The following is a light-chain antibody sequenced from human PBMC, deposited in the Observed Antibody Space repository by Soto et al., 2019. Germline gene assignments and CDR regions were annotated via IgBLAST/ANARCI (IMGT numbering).Light chain of an antibody. CDR1: QSISSW. Sequence: DIQMTQSPSTLSASVGDRVTITCRARQSISSWLAWYQQKPGEAPKLLIYKASSLESGVPSRFSGSGSGTEFTLTISSLQPDDFATYYCQQYNSYPSFGGGTKGEIK. V-gene: IGKV1-5*03. CDR3: QQYNSYPS. CDR2: KAS. J-gene: IGKJ4*01.